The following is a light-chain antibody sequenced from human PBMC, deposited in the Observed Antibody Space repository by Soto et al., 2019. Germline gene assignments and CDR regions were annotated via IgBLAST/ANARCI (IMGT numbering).Light chain of an antibody. CDR1: QSVSTYY. CDR3: QQYGSSPPT. J-gene: IGKJ1*01. Sequence: EIVLTQSPGTLSLSPGERATLSCRASQSVSTYYLAWYQRKPGQAPRLLIYGASSRATDIPDRFSGSGSGTDFTLTITRLKPEDFAVYYCQQYGSSPPTFGQGTKVEL. CDR2: GAS. V-gene: IGKV3-20*01.